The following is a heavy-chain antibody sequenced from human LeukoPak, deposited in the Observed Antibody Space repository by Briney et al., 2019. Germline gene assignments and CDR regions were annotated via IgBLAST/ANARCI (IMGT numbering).Heavy chain of an antibody. V-gene: IGHV4-39*01. D-gene: IGHD3-22*01. CDR2: IYYSGST. CDR1: GGSISSSSYY. J-gene: IGHJ4*02. Sequence: TSETLSLTCTVSGGSISSSSYYWGWIRQPPGKGLEWIGSIYYSGSTYYNPSLKSRVTISVDTSKNQFSLKLSSVTAADTAVYYCARVQDYYDSSGYYPYFDYWGQGTLVTVSS. CDR3: ARVQDYYDSSGYYPYFDY.